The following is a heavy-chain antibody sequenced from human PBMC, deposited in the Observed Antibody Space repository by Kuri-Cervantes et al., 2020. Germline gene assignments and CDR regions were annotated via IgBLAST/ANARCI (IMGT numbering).Heavy chain of an antibody. CDR1: GYTFTSYD. Sequence: ASVKVSCKASGYTFTSYDINWVRQATGQGLEWMGWMNPNSGNTGYAQKFQGRVTMTRNTSISTAYKELSSLRSEDTAVYYCARGDDVVVPAPFDPWGQGTLVTVSS. CDR3: ARGDDVVVPAPFDP. J-gene: IGHJ5*02. CDR2: MNPNSGNT. V-gene: IGHV1-8*01. D-gene: IGHD2-2*01.